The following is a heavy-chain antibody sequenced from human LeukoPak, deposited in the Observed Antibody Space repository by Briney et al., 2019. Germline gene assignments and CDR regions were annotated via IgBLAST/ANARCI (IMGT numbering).Heavy chain of an antibody. CDR3: AKDRDSGSFRGAFDI. CDR2: ISYDGSNK. V-gene: IGHV3-30*18. J-gene: IGHJ3*02. Sequence: GGSLRLSCAASGFTFSSYGMHWVRQAPGKGLEWVALISYDGSNKYYADSVKGRFTISRDNSKNTLYLQMNSLRTEGTAVYYCAKDRDSGSFRGAFDIWGQGTMVTVSS. D-gene: IGHD1-26*01. CDR1: GFTFSSYG.